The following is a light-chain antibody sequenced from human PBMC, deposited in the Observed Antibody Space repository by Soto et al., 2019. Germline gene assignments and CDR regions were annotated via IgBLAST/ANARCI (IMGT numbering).Light chain of an antibody. CDR2: EVT. Sequence: QSALTQPPSASGSPGQSVTISCTGTSSDVGGYNYVSWYQQHPGRAPKLMIFEVTKRPSGVPDRFSGSKSGYTASLTVSGLQAEDEADYFCSSYAGNNNLVFGGGTKLTAL. CDR3: SSYAGNNNLV. V-gene: IGLV2-8*01. J-gene: IGLJ3*02. CDR1: SSDVGGYNY.